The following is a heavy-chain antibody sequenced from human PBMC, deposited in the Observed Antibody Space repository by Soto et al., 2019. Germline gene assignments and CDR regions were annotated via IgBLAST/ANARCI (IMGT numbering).Heavy chain of an antibody. CDR3: ARSLGQSPPDY. CDR2: IYWDDDK. CDR1: GFSLSTRGVA. D-gene: IGHD3-10*01. J-gene: IGHJ4*02. V-gene: IGHV2-5*02. Sequence: SGPTLVNPTQTLTLTCSFSGFSLSTRGVAVGWIRQRPGKALEWLTLIYWDDDKRSSPSLKSRLTITKDTSKNQVVLIMTDMDPVDTATYFCARSLGQSPPDYWGQGTLVTVSS.